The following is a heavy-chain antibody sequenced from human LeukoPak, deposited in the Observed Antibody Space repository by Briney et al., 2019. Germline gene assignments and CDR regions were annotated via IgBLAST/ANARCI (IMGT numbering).Heavy chain of an antibody. CDR2: IYWNDDK. Sequence: SGPTLVNPTQTLTLTCTFSGFSLSTSGVGVGWIRQPPGKALEWLALIYWNDDKRYSPSLKSRLTITKDTSKNQVVLTMTNMDPVDTATYYCAHNGGYVVSFVYFDYWGQGTLVTVSS. D-gene: IGHD5-12*01. V-gene: IGHV2-5*01. J-gene: IGHJ4*02. CDR3: AHNGGYVVSFVYFDY. CDR1: GFSLSTSGVG.